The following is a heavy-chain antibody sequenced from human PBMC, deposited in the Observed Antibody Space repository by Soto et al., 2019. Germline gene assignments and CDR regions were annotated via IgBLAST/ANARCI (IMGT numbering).Heavy chain of an antibody. CDR3: ARYGFFYSARFIDY. D-gene: IGHD3-3*01. CDR1: GDSSSSGIYY. CDR2: IYHTEST. Sequence: SDTLSLTCAVPGDSSSSGIYYWGWFRQPPGEGLGWIGSIYHTESTYYNPSLKSRVTMSVDTAKNQLSLKLSSMTAADTAVYFCARYGFFYSARFIDYWVQGTRFTVS. V-gene: IGHV4-38-2*01. J-gene: IGHJ4*02.